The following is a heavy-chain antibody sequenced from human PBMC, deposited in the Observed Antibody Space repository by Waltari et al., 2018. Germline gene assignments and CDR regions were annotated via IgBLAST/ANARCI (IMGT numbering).Heavy chain of an antibody. V-gene: IGHV4-30-2*01. CDR3: ARARDYGDYAENTPDAFDI. CDR2: IYHSGST. D-gene: IGHD4-17*01. J-gene: IGHJ3*02. CDR1: CGSISSGAYS. Sequence: QLQLQESGSGLVTPSQTLSLTCAVSCGSISSGAYSVTWHPPPQGQGREWIGYIYHSGSTYYNPSLKSRVTISVDRSKNQFSLKLSSVTAADTAVYYCARARDYGDYAENTPDAFDIWGQGTMVTVSS.